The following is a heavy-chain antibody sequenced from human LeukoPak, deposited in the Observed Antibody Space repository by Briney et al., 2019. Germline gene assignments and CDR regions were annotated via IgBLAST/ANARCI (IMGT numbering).Heavy chain of an antibody. D-gene: IGHD6-13*01. J-gene: IGHJ5*02. CDR1: GGTFSSYA. CDR2: IIPIFGIA. Sequence: SVKVSCKASGGTFSSYAISWARQDPGQGLEWMGRIIPIFGIANYAQKFQGRVTITADKSTSTAYMELSSLRSEDTAVYYCARVQVEGGYQRSIAAAGEGWFDPWGQGTLVTVSS. CDR3: ARVQVEGGYQRSIAAAGEGWFDP. V-gene: IGHV1-69*04.